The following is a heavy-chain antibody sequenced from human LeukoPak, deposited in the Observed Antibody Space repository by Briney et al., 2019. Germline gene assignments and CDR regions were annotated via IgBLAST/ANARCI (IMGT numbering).Heavy chain of an antibody. CDR2: MNPNSGNT. J-gene: IGHJ6*03. D-gene: IGHD2-2*01. V-gene: IGHV1-8*01. Sequence: ASVQVSCKASGYTFTRYDINGVRPAAGQGLEWMGWMNPNSGNTGYAQKFQGRVTMTRNTSISTAYMELSSLRSEDTAVYYCARFKPILGCCSSTSCPYYMDVWGKGTTVTVSS. CDR3: ARFKPILGCCSSTSCPYYMDV. CDR1: GYTFTRYD.